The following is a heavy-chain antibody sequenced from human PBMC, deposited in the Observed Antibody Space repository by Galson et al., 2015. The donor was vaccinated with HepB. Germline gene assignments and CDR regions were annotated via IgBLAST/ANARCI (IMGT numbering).Heavy chain of an antibody. D-gene: IGHD1-7*01. J-gene: IGHJ6*03. CDR3: AKGDGTSTFKYYYYYMDV. CDR1: GFTFSNHA. CDR2: MSGSGGST. Sequence: SLRLSCAASGFTFSNHAMSWVRQAPGKGLEWVSSMSGSGGSTYNADSVKGRFTISRDNSKNMVYLQMDSLRAEDTAVYYCAKGDGTSTFKYYYYYMDVWGTGTTVTVSS. V-gene: IGHV3-23*01.